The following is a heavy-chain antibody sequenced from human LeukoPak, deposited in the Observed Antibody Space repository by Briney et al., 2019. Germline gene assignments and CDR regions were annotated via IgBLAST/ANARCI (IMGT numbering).Heavy chain of an antibody. J-gene: IGHJ6*02. D-gene: IGHD4-11*01. V-gene: IGHV3-66*01. CDR3: ARSYSNHLFGMDV. Sequence: GGSLRLSCAASGFTVSSYYMTWVRQAPGKGLEWVSVIYSGGSTYYADSVKGRVAVSRDNSKNTVFLQMNSVRAEDTAVYYCARSYSNHLFGMDVWGQGTTVTVSS. CDR2: IYSGGST. CDR1: GFTVSSYY.